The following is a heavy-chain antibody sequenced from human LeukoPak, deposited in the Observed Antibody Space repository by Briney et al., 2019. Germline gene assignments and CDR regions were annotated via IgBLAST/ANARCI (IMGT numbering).Heavy chain of an antibody. D-gene: IGHD6-13*01. CDR2: INHSGST. CDR1: GGSVSSGRYY. J-gene: IGHJ5*02. Sequence: SQTLSLTCSVSGGSVSSGRYYWSWIRQPPGKGLEWIGEINHSGSTNYNPSLKSRVTISVDTSKNQFSLKLSSVTAADTAVYYCARALSSSWYKNWFDPWGQGTLVTVSS. V-gene: IGHV4-39*07. CDR3: ARALSSSWYKNWFDP.